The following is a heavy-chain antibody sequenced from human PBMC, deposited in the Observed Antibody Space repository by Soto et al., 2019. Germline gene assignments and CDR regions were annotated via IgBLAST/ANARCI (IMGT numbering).Heavy chain of an antibody. D-gene: IGHD5-18*01. CDR2: IYSGGST. V-gene: IGHV3-66*01. CDR3: ARDRRRGYSFYYYYYGMDV. J-gene: IGHJ6*02. Sequence: GGSLRLSCAASGFTVSSNYMSWVRQAPGKGLEWVSVIYSGGSTYYADSVKGRFTISRDNSKNTLYLQMNSLRAEDTAVYYCARDRRRGYSFYYYYYGMDVWGQGTTVTVSS. CDR1: GFTVSSNY.